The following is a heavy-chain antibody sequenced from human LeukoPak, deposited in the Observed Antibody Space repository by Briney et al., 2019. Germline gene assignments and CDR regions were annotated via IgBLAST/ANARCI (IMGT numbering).Heavy chain of an antibody. CDR3: GRGHWGLDY. CDR2: ISNSGSTI. Sequence: GGSLRLSCAASGFAFSDSYMTWIRQAPGKGLEWVSYISNSGSTIYYADSVKGRFTISRDNAKSSLYLQMNSLRAEDTAVYYCGRGHWGLDYWGQGTLVTVSS. CDR1: GFAFSDSY. J-gene: IGHJ4*02. V-gene: IGHV3-11*04. D-gene: IGHD7-27*01.